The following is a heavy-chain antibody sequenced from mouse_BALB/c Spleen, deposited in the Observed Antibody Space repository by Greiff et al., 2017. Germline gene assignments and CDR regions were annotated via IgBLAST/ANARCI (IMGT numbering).Heavy chain of an antibody. V-gene: IGHV1S81*02. J-gene: IGHJ3*01. D-gene: IGHD1-1*01. CDR2: INPSNGGT. CDR1: GYTFTSYY. Sequence: VKLMESGAELVKPGASVKLSCKASGYTFTSYYMYWVKQRPGQGLEWIGEINPSNGGTNFNEKFKSKATLTVDKSSSTAYMQLSSLTSEDSAVYYCTRGFNYYGSRFAYWGQGTLVTVSA. CDR3: TRGFNYYGSRFAY.